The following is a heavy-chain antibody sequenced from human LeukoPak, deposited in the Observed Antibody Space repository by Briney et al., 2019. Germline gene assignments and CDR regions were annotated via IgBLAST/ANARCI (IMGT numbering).Heavy chain of an antibody. CDR3: ARDYYDSSGYYYGGDPFDI. CDR2: ISSSSSYI. J-gene: IGHJ3*02. CDR1: GFTFSGYS. Sequence: GGSLRLSCAASGFTFSGYSMNWVRQAPGKGLEWVSSISSSSSYIYYADSVKGRFTISRDNAKNSLYLQMNSLRAEDTAVYYCARDYYDSSGYYYGGDPFDIWGQGTMVTVSS. D-gene: IGHD3-22*01. V-gene: IGHV3-21*01.